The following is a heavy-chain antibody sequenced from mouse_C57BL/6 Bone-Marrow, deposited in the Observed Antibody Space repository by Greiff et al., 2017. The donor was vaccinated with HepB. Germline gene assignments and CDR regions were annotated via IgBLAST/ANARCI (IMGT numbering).Heavy chain of an antibody. D-gene: IGHD1-1*01. J-gene: IGHJ2*01. CDR1: GFTFSSYA. CDR3: ARDDGYYGSSRGYFDY. Sequence: EVMLVESGGGLVKPGGSLKLSCAASGFTFSSYAMSWVRQTPEKRLEWVATISDGGSYTYYPDNVKGRFTISRDNAKNNLYLQMSHLKSEDTAMYYCARDDGYYGSSRGYFDYWGQGTTLTVSS. CDR2: ISDGGSYT. V-gene: IGHV5-4*01.